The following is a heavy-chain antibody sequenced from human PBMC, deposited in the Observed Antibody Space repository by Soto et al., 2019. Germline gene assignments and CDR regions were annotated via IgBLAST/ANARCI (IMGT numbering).Heavy chain of an antibody. CDR3: AVTYYYDSSGVGSFDY. CDR2: IYYSGST. CDR1: GGSISSGGYY. J-gene: IGHJ4*02. Sequence: PSETLSLTCTVSGGSISSGGYYWSWIRQHPGKGLEWIGYIYYSGSTYYNPSLKSRVTISVDTSKNQFSLKLSSVTAADTAVYYCAVTYYYDSSGVGSFDYWGQGTLVTVSS. V-gene: IGHV4-31*03. D-gene: IGHD3-22*01.